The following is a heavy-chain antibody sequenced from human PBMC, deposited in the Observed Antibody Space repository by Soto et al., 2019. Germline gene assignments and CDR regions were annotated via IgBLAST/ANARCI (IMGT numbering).Heavy chain of an antibody. Sequence: QVQLVQSGAEVKKPGSSVKVSCKASGGTFSSYAISWVRQAPGQGLGWMGGIIPIFGTANYAQKFQGRVTITADESTSTAYMELSSLRSEDTAVYYCARSLVTTDYYGSGSEFDYWGQGTLVTVSS. D-gene: IGHD3-10*01. CDR1: GGTFSSYA. J-gene: IGHJ4*02. CDR2: IIPIFGTA. CDR3: ARSLVTTDYYGSGSEFDY. V-gene: IGHV1-69*01.